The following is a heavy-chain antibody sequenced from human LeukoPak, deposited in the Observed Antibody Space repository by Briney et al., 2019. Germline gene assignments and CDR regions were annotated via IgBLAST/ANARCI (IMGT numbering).Heavy chain of an antibody. D-gene: IGHD2/OR15-2a*01. Sequence: GGSLRLSCAASGFTVGSNYMSWVRQAPGKGLEWVSVIYSGGSTYYADSVKGRFTISRDNSKNTLYLQMNSLRAEDTAVYYCAKDSHPPFGFGPWGQGTLVTVSS. J-gene: IGHJ5*02. CDR2: IYSGGST. CDR3: AKDSHPPFGFGP. CDR1: GFTVGSNY. V-gene: IGHV3-53*01.